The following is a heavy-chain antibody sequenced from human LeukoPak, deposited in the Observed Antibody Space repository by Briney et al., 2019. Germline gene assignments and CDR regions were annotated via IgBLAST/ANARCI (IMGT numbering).Heavy chain of an antibody. V-gene: IGHV3-21*04. D-gene: IGHD2-15*01. CDR1: GFTFSSYR. J-gene: IGHJ6*02. CDR2: ISSSSGII. Sequence: PGGSLRLSCAASGFTFSSYRMNWVRQAPGKGLEWVSSISSSSGIIYFAESVKGRFTVSRDNAKHSLYLQMNSLRAKDPAVYYCTRNPDQIVDGYYYYGIDIRGQGTPVTVSS. CDR3: TRNPDQIVDGYYYYGIDI.